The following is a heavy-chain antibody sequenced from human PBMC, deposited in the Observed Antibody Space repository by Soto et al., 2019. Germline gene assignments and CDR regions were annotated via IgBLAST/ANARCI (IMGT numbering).Heavy chain of an antibody. D-gene: IGHD7-27*01. CDR2: IYWDDDK. J-gene: IGHJ4*02. Sequence: QITLKESGPTLVKPTQTLTLTCTFSGFSLSTSGVGVGWIRQPPGKALEWLALIYWDDDKRYSPSLKSRLTITKDTSKHQLVLTMTNMDPVDTATYYCAHSLIPNWGSRGAFDYWGQGTLVTVSS. V-gene: IGHV2-5*02. CDR3: AHSLIPNWGSRGAFDY. CDR1: GFSLSTSGVG.